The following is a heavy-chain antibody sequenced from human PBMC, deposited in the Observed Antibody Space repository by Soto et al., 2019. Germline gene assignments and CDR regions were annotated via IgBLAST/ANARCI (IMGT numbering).Heavy chain of an antibody. CDR2: ISYSGST. D-gene: IGHD5-18*01. J-gene: IGHJ6*02. CDR3: ARARQRDTGRGLDV. Sequence: LSLTCTISGDSINNYFWNWIRQSPGKGLEWIGYISYSGSTSYNPSLQSRVTISSDTSKNQFSLELSSVTAADTAVYYCARARQRDTGRGLDVWGQGTTVTVPS. CDR1: GDSINNYF. V-gene: IGHV4-59*01.